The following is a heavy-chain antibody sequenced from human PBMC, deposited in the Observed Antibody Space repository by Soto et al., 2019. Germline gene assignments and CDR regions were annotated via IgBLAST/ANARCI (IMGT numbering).Heavy chain of an antibody. Sequence: QVQLVQSGAEVKKPGSSVKVSCKASGGTLSSYTFTWVRQAPGQGLEWMGGIIPVFGTPNYAENFQGRVKIIADEATSTAYMELSSLRSEDTAGDYGARGPRTGRGGMDVWGQGTTVTVSS. CDR1: GGTLSSYT. CDR3: ARGPRTGRGGMDV. J-gene: IGHJ6*02. CDR2: IIPVFGTP. V-gene: IGHV1-69*01.